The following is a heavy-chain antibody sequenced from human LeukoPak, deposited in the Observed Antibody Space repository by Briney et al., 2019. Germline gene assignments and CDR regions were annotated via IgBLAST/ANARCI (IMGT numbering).Heavy chain of an antibody. Sequence: GGSLRLSCAASGFTFSSYGMHWVRQAPGKGLEWVAFIRYDGSNKYYADSVKDRFTISRDNSKNTLYLQMNSLRAEDTAVYYCAKDPRVPAAILGLYYYYYYYMDVWGKGTTVTVSS. J-gene: IGHJ6*03. CDR2: IRYDGSNK. D-gene: IGHD2-2*02. V-gene: IGHV3-30*02. CDR3: AKDPRVPAAILGLYYYYYYYMDV. CDR1: GFTFSSYG.